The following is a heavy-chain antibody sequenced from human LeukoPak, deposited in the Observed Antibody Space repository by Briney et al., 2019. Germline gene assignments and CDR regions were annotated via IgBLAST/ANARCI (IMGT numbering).Heavy chain of an antibody. V-gene: IGHV3-23*01. CDR1: GFTFSSYA. CDR2: ISASGATT. D-gene: IGHD4-17*01. CDR3: ARKNTVTNAPRPHDY. Sequence: GGSLRLSCAASGFTFSSYALNWVRQAPGKGLEWVSIISASGATTYYADSVEGRFTISRDNSKNALYLQMNSLRAEDTAVYYCARKNTVTNAPRPHDYWGQGTLVTVSS. J-gene: IGHJ4*02.